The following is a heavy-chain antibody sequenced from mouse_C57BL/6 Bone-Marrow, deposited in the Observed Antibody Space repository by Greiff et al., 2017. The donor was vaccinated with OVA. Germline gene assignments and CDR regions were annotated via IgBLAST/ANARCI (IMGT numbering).Heavy chain of an antibody. CDR2: IFPGSGST. V-gene: IGHV1-75*01. CDR1: GYTFTDYY. Sequence: QVHVKQSGPELVKPGASVKISCKASGYTFTDYYINWVKQRPGQGLEWIGWIFPGSGSTYYNEKFKGKATLTVDKSSSTAYMLLSSLTSEDSAVYFCARSYYSLYYAMDYWGQGTSVTVSS. CDR3: ARSYYSLYYAMDY. J-gene: IGHJ4*01. D-gene: IGHD2-12*01.